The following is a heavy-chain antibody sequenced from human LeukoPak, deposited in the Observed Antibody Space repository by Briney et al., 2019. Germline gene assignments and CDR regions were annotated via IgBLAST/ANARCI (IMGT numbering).Heavy chain of an antibody. V-gene: IGHV1-18*01. CDR3: ARVGGYGDSSGAFDI. Sequence: VASVKVSCKASGYTFTSYGISWVRQAPGQGLEWMGWISAYNGNTNYAQKLQGRVTMTTDTSTSTAYMELRSLRSDDTAVYYCARVGGYGDSSGAFDIWGQGTMVTVSS. CDR2: ISAYNGNT. D-gene: IGHD4-17*01. J-gene: IGHJ3*02. CDR1: GYTFTSYG.